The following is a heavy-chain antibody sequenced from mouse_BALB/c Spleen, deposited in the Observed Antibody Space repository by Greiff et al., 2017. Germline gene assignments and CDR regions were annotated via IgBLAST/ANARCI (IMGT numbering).Heavy chain of an antibody. CDR3: ARSDGYFTWFAY. CDR1: GFTFSSFG. J-gene: IGHJ3*01. CDR2: ISSGSSTI. Sequence: DVQLVESGGGLVQPGGSRKLSCAASGFTFSSFGMHWVRQAPEKGLEWVAYISSGSSTIYYADTVKGRFTISRDNPKNTLFLQMTSLRSEDTAMYYCARSDGYFTWFAYWGQGTLVTVSA. V-gene: IGHV5-17*02. D-gene: IGHD2-3*01.